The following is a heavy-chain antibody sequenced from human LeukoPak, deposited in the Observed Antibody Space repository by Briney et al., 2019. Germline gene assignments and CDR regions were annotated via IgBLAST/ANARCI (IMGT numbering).Heavy chain of an antibody. CDR1: GFTFSSYW. V-gene: IGHV3-7*03. CDR2: IKQDGSEK. CDR3: ARVHRTGYYSYYLDY. J-gene: IGHJ4*02. D-gene: IGHD3/OR15-3a*01. Sequence: PGGSLRLSCAASGFTFSSYWMSWVRQAPGKGLEWVANIKQDGSEKYYVDSVKGRFTISRDNAKNTLYLQMNSLRAEDTAVYYCARVHRTGYYSYYLDYWGQGTLVTVSS.